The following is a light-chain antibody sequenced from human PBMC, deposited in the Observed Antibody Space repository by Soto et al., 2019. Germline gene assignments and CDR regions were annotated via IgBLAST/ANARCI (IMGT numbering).Light chain of an antibody. CDR3: QQYGSSPPYT. CDR2: GAS. CDR1: QRVSSSY. V-gene: IGKV3-20*01. J-gene: IGKJ2*01. Sequence: EIVLTQSPGTLSLSPGERATLSCRASQRVSSSYLAWYQQKPGQAPRLLIYGASSRATGIPDRFSGSGSGTDFTLTISRLEPEDFALYYCQQYGSSPPYTFGQGTTRAIK.